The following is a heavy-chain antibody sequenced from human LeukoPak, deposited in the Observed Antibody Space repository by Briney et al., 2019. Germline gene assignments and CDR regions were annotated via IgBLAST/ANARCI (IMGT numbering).Heavy chain of an antibody. CDR1: GYTFTGYY. CDR3: ARGTLTVTTFKRRRRSYYFDY. D-gene: IGHD4-17*01. CDR2: INPNSGGT. Sequence: VASVKVSCKASGYTFTGYYMHWVRQAPGRGLEWMGWINPNSGGTNYAQKFQGRVTMTRDTSISTAYMELSSLRSEDTAVYYCARGTLTVTTFKRRRRSYYFDYWGQGTLVTVSS. J-gene: IGHJ4*02. V-gene: IGHV1-2*02.